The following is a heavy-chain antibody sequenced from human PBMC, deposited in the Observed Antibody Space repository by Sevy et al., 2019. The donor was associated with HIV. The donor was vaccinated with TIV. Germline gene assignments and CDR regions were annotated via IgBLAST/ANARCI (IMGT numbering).Heavy chain of an antibody. CDR2: IKQDAGQK. CDR3: ARDDWNYYFHY. D-gene: IGHD1-7*01. J-gene: IGHJ4*02. Sequence: GGSLRLSCAASGFTFSKYWMGWVRQAPGKGLEWVANIKQDAGQKYYVDSVKGRFTISRDNAKKSLYLQMNSLRAEDTAVYFCARDDWNYYFHYWGQGTLVTVSS. CDR1: GFTFSKYW. V-gene: IGHV3-7*01.